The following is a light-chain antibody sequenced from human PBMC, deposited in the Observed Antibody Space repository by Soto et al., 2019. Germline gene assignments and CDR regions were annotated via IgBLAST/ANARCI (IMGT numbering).Light chain of an antibody. CDR1: QSVNSNY. CDR2: GAL. Sequence: EVVMTQSPATLSVSPGERATLSCRASQSVNSNYLAWYQQKPGQAPRLLIYGALSRATGIPDRFSGSGSGTDFSLTIRRLEPEDSAVYYCKQYGSSPWTFGQGTKVDIK. J-gene: IGKJ1*01. CDR3: KQYGSSPWT. V-gene: IGKV3-20*01.